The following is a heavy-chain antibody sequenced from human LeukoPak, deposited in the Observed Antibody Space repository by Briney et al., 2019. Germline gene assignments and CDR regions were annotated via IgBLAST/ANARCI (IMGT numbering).Heavy chain of an antibody. CDR3: ARDPMYSSYWHDY. CDR2: ITSSSSYT. J-gene: IGHJ4*02. Sequence: GGSLRLSCAAPGITFSNYNMNWVRQAPGKGLEWISSITSSSSYTFYADSVKGRFTISRDNAKNSLYLQMNSLRVEDTAIYYCARDPMYSSYWHDYWGQGTLVTVSS. V-gene: IGHV3-21*01. CDR1: GITFSNYN. D-gene: IGHD6-6*01.